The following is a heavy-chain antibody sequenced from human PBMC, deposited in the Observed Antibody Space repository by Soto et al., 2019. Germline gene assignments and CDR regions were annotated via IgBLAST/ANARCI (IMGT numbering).Heavy chain of an antibody. D-gene: IGHD2-15*01. CDR1: EFTFSSYN. J-gene: IGHJ2*01. CDR3: ARVRGGWYFDL. V-gene: IGHV3-21*01. Sequence: EVQLVESGGGLVKPGGSLRLSCAASEFTFSSYNMNWVRQAPGKGLEWVSSISINSRYIYYADSVKGRFTISRDNAKNSLYLQMNSLRAEDTAVYYCARVRGGWYFDLWGRGSLVTVSS. CDR2: ISINSRYI.